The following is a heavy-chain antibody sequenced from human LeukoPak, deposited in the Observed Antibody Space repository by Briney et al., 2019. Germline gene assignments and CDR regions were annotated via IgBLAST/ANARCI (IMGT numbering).Heavy chain of an antibody. Sequence: PGGSLRLSCAASGFTFSSYGMSWVRQAPGKGLEWVSAISGSGGSTYYADSVKGRFTISRDNSKNTLYLQMNSLRAEDTAVYYCARSYGDYVWKAFDIWGQGTMVTVSS. CDR3: ARSYGDYVWKAFDI. J-gene: IGHJ3*02. V-gene: IGHV3-23*01. D-gene: IGHD4-17*01. CDR1: GFTFSSYG. CDR2: ISGSGGST.